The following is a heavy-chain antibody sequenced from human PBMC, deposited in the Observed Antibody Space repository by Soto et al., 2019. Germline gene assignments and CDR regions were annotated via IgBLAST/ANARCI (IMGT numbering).Heavy chain of an antibody. CDR3: TTDGRTDF. Sequence: GGSLRLSCVASGLIFSKAWMTWVRQAPGKGLEWLGRIRSQSDGETTDYAAPVEGRFTISRDDSKNTLYLQMNSLKIEDTAVYYCTTDGRTDFWGQGTLVTVSS. J-gene: IGHJ4*02. V-gene: IGHV3-15*01. CDR2: IRSQSDGETT. CDR1: GLIFSKAW.